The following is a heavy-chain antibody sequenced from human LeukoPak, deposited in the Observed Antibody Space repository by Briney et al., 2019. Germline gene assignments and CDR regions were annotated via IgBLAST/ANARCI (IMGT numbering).Heavy chain of an antibody. CDR1: GFDFGAYE. Sequence: GGSLRLSCAASGFDFGAYEMNWVRQAPGKGLEWVSYISSSSSIIDYADSVKGRFTISRDNAKNSLYLQMNSLRAEDTAVYYCARARGYSYGYSDYWGQGTLVTVSS. D-gene: IGHD5-18*01. V-gene: IGHV3-48*01. CDR2: ISSSSSII. CDR3: ARARGYSYGYSDY. J-gene: IGHJ4*02.